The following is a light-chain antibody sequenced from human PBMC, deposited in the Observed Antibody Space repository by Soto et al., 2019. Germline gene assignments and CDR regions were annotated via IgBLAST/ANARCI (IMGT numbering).Light chain of an antibody. J-gene: IGKJ1*01. CDR1: QTINIW. Sequence: DIQMTQSPSTLSASVGDRVTITCRASQTINIWLAWYQQKPGKAPKLLIYKASSLESGVPSRFSGSGSGTEFTLTISSLQPDDFATYHCQQYSDYPRTFGQGTKVEIK. V-gene: IGKV1-5*03. CDR3: QQYSDYPRT. CDR2: KAS.